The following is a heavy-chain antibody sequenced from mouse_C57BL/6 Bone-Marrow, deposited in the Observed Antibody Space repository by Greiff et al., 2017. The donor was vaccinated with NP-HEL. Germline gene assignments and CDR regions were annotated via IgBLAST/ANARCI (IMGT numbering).Heavy chain of an antibody. Sequence: QVQLQQPGAELVKPGASVKLSCKASGYTFPSYWMHWVKQRTGQGLEWIGMIHPTSGSTNYNEKLKSKATLTVDKSSSTAYMQLSSLTSEDSAVYYCARSITTIVAKAYWGQGTLVTVSA. CDR3: ARSITTIVAKAY. D-gene: IGHD1-1*01. J-gene: IGHJ3*01. V-gene: IGHV1-64*01. CDR1: GYTFPSYW. CDR2: IHPTSGST.